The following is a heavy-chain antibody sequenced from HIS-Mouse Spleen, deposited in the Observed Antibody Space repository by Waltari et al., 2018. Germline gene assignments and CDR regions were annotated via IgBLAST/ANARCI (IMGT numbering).Heavy chain of an antibody. J-gene: IGHJ2*01. CDR3: AREIPYSSSWYDWYFDL. D-gene: IGHD6-13*01. CDR2: IYYSGST. CDR1: RGSISSSSYY. Sequence: QLQLQESGPGLVKPSETLSLTCTVSRGSISSSSYYWGWIRQPPGQGLEWIGSIYYSGSTYYNPSLKSRVTISVDTSKNQFSLKLSSVTAADTAVYYCAREIPYSSSWYDWYFDLWGRGTLVTVSS. V-gene: IGHV4-39*07.